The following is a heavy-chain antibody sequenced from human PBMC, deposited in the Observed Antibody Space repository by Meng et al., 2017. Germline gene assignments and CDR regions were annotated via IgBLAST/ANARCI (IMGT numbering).Heavy chain of an antibody. J-gene: IGHJ4*02. CDR2: ISGSGGST. Sequence: VHLWESGGGLVQPGGPLTLSCAVSGFTFSSYAMSWVRQAPGKGLEWVSAISGSGGSTYYADSVKGRFTISRDNSKNTLYLQMNSLRAEDTAVYYCAKVWGSGYWGQGTLVTVSS. CDR1: GFTFSSYA. D-gene: IGHD7-27*01. CDR3: AKVWGSGY. V-gene: IGHV3-23*01.